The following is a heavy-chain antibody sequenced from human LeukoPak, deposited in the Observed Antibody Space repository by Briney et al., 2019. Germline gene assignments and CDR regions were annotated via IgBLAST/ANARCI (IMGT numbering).Heavy chain of an antibody. Sequence: ASVKVSCKAPGYTFTSYGISWVRQAPGQGLEWMGWISAYNGNTNYAQKLQGRVTMTTDTSTSTAYMELRSLRSNDTAVYYCAREAQLLRYFDWLPFFDYWGQGTLVTVSS. CDR3: AREAQLLRYFDWLPFFDY. CDR1: GYTFTSYG. V-gene: IGHV1-18*01. J-gene: IGHJ4*02. D-gene: IGHD3-9*01. CDR2: ISAYNGNT.